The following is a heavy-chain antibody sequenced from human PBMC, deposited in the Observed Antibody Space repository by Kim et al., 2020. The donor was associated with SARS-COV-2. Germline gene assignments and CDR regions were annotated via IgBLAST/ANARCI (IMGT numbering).Heavy chain of an antibody. CDR3: ARHSSSRYYYYYMDV. V-gene: IGHV4-39*01. J-gene: IGHJ6*03. Sequence: PALKSGVPISVDTSKNQFSLKLSSVTAADTAVYYCARHSSSRYYYYYMDVWGKGTTVTVSS. D-gene: IGHD6-6*01.